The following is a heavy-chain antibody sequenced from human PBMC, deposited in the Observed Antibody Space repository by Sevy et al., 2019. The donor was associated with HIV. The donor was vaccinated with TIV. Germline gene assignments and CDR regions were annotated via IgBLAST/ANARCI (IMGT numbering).Heavy chain of an antibody. V-gene: IGHV4-31*03. CDR2: IYYSGST. J-gene: IGHJ4*02. CDR1: GGSISSGGYY. CDR3: GRKPDYGDYVFDY. D-gene: IGHD4-17*01. Sequence: SETLSLTCTVSGGSISSGGYYWSWIRQHPGKGLEWIGYIYYSGSTYYNPSLKSRVTISVDTSKNQFSLKLSSVTAADTAVYYCGRKPDYGDYVFDYWGQGTLVTVSS.